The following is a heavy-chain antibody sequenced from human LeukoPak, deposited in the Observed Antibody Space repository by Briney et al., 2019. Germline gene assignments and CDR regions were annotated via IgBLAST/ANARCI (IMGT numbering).Heavy chain of an antibody. J-gene: IGHJ4*02. CDR3: ARDPPQDSYLAI. V-gene: IGHV1-8*01. Sequence: ASVKVSCKASGYTFTSYDINWVRQATGQGLEWMGWMNPNSGNTGYAQKFQGRVTMTRNTSISTAYMELSSLRSEDTAVYYCARDPPQDSYLAIWGQGTLVTVSS. CDR1: GYTFTSYD. CDR2: MNPNSGNT. D-gene: IGHD5-18*01.